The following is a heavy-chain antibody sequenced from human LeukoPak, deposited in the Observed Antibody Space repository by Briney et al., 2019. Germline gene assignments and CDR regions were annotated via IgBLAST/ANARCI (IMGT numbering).Heavy chain of an antibody. CDR1: GGSISSSSYY. CDR2: IYYSGST. J-gene: IGHJ4*02. D-gene: IGHD1-7*01. CDR3: ARGYWNYGAYFDY. Sequence: SETLSLTCTVSGGSISSSSYYWGWIRQPPGKGLEWIGSIYYSGSTYYNPSLKSRVTISVDTSKNQFSLKLSSVTAADTAVYYCARGYWNYGAYFDYWGQGTLVTVSS. V-gene: IGHV4-39*07.